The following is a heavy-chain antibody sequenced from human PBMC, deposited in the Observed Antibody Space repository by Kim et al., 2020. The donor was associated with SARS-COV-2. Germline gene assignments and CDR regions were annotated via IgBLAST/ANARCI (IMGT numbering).Heavy chain of an antibody. D-gene: IGHD4-17*01. CDR1: GDTFTKYG. J-gene: IGHJ3*01. CDR2: IIPLLHVT. V-gene: IGHV1-69*04. Sequence: SVKVSCKTSGDTFTKYGFSWVRQAPGQGLEWMGRIIPLLHVTNYAQRFQGRVTITADKSTTTVFMQLTSLRSDDTAIYYCAKSRTVATVDDAFDVWAKGHCSPSLQ. CDR3: AKSRTVATVDDAFDV.